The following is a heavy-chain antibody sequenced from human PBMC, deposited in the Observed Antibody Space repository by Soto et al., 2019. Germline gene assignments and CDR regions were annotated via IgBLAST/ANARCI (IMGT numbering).Heavy chain of an antibody. CDR1: GVSISSKNYY. CDR3: ATVPHEYARNWVDS. V-gene: IGHV4-30-4*01. D-gene: IGHD6-6*01. CDR2: IYYTGTT. Sequence: SETLSLTCTVSGVSISSKNYYWSWIRQPPGKGLEWIGYIYYTGTTHYNPSVKSRVTISLDTSKDQFSLNLSSVTAADTAIYYCATVPHEYARNWVDSWGQGTLVTVSS. J-gene: IGHJ5*01.